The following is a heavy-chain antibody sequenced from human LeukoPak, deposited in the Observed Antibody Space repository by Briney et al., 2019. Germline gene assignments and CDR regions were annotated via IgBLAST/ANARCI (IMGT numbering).Heavy chain of an antibody. CDR2: INPSGGST. D-gene: IGHD3-10*01. V-gene: IGHV1-46*01. CDR3: ARDHEYYYGSGSYYPGGCDY. CDR1: GYTFTSYY. J-gene: IGHJ4*02. Sequence: ASVKVSCKASGYTFTSYYMHWVRQAPGQGLEWMGIINPSGGSTSYAQKFQCRVTMTRDTSTSTVYMELSSLRSEDTAVYYCARDHEYYYGSGSYYPGGCDYWGQGTLVTVSS.